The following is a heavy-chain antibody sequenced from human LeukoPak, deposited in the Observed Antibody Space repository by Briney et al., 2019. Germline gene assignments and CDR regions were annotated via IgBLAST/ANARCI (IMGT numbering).Heavy chain of an antibody. CDR1: RGTFSSYA. CDR3: ARAYNPYYDFWSGYFRNGLGGSDWFDP. Sequence: SVKVSCKASRGTFSSYALIWVRQAPGQGLEWMGGIIPTFGTAAYAQKFQGRVTISADESTSTAYMELSSLTSEDTAVYYYARAYNPYYDFWSGYFRNGLGGSDWFDPWGQGTLVTVSS. D-gene: IGHD3-3*01. CDR2: IIPTFGTA. J-gene: IGHJ5*02. V-gene: IGHV1-69*13.